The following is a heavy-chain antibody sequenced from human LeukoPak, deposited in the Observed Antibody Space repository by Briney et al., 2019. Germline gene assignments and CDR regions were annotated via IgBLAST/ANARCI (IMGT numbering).Heavy chain of an antibody. Sequence: GGSLRLSCAASGFTFSSYSMNWVRQAPGKGLEWVSSISSSSSYIYYADSVKGRFTISRDNAKNSLYLQMNSLRAEDTAVYYCARGIPIYGDYVWGQGTLVTVSS. CDR1: GFTFSSYS. CDR2: ISSSSSYI. CDR3: ARGIPIYGDYV. V-gene: IGHV3-21*01. D-gene: IGHD4-17*01. J-gene: IGHJ4*02.